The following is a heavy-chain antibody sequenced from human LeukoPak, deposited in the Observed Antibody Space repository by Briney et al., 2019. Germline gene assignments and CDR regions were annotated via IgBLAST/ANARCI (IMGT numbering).Heavy chain of an antibody. J-gene: IGHJ3*02. CDR2: INHSGST. CDR3: ARPRARRGYSRDAFDI. Sequence: SETLSLTCAVYGGSFSGYYWSWIRQPPGKGLEWIGEINHSGSTNYNPSLKSRVTISVDTSKNQFSLKLSSVTAADTAVYYCARPRARRGYSRDAFDIWGQGTMVTVSS. CDR1: GGSFSGYY. V-gene: IGHV4-34*01. D-gene: IGHD5-18*01.